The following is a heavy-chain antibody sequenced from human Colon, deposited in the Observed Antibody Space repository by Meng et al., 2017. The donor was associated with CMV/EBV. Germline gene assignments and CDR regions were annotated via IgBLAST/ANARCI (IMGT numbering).Heavy chain of an antibody. J-gene: IGHJ5*02. CDR2: IYHSGST. CDR3: ARGGDGFDP. V-gene: IGHV4-38-2*02. CDR1: GYSISSGYY. Sequence: GSLRLSCTVSGYSISSGYYWGWIRQPPGKGLEWIGSIYHSGSTYYNPSLKSRVTISVDTSKNQFSLKLSSVTAADTAVYYWARGGDGFDPWGQGTLVTVSS. D-gene: IGHD3-16*01.